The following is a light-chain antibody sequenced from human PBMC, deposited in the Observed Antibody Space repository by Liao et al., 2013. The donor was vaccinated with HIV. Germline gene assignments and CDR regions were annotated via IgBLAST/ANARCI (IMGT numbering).Light chain of an antibody. CDR2: EDN. CDR1: KLGEKY. J-gene: IGLJ3*02. Sequence: SYELTQPPSVSVSPGQTASITCSGHKLGEKYASWYQQKPGQSPVLVIYEDNKRPSGIPERFSGSNSGNTATLTISGTQAMDEADYYCQAWDSSTASLVFGGGTKLTVL. CDR3: QAWDSSTASLV. V-gene: IGLV3-1*01.